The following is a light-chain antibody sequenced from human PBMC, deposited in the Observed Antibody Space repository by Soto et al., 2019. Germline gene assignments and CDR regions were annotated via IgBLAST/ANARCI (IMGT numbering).Light chain of an antibody. CDR2: EVS. Sequence: QSALTQPPSASGSPGQSVTISCNGTSSDVGYYNYVSWYQQHPGKAPKLMIYEVSERPSGVPDRFSGSKSGNTASLTVSGLQAEDEADYYCSSYAGTNNLIFGGGTKLTVL. CDR1: SSDVGYYNY. CDR3: SSYAGTNNLI. V-gene: IGLV2-8*01. J-gene: IGLJ2*01.